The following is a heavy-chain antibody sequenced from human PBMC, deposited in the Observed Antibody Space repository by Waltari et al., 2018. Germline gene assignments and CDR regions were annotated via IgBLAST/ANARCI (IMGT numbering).Heavy chain of an antibody. CDR1: GYRFNRYR. D-gene: IGHD6-19*01. CDR2: NYPGDSDT. CDR3: ARQTVADHKYDY. J-gene: IGHJ4*02. Sequence: EVQLVQSGAEVKKPGESLKIPCKGSGYRFNRYRLCLVGQVPGKGLEWMGINYPGDSDTRYSPSFQGQVTISADKSISTAYLQWSSLKASDTAMYYCARQTVADHKYDYWGQGTLVTVSS. V-gene: IGHV5-51*01.